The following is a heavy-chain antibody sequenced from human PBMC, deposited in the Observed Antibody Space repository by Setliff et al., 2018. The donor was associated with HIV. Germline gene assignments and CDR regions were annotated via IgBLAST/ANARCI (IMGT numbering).Heavy chain of an antibody. CDR3: ASHPGSSIEKPYFDT. CDR2: IIPILGIA. Sequence: SVKVSCKASGDTFSIYAISWVRQAPGQGLEWMGGIIPILGIANYAQKFQDRVTITADKSTDTAYMELSSLRSEDTAVYYCASHPGSSIEKPYFDTWGQGTLVTVSS. D-gene: IGHD2-2*01. V-gene: IGHV1-69*10. CDR1: GDTFSIYA. J-gene: IGHJ5*02.